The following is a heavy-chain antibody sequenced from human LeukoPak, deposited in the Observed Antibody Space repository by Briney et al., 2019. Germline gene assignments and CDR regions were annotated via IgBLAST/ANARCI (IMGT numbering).Heavy chain of an antibody. D-gene: IGHD4-17*01. V-gene: IGHV3-7*01. J-gene: IGHJ5*02. CDR1: RFTLSICW. Sequence: GGSLRLLCGASRFTLSICWMSGVREARGKGRECVANIKQDGSEKYYVDSVKGRFTISRDNAKNSLYLQMNSLRAEDTAVYYCAREKTTVTTPWSDPWGQGTLVTVSS. CDR2: IKQDGSEK. CDR3: AREKTTVTTPWSDP.